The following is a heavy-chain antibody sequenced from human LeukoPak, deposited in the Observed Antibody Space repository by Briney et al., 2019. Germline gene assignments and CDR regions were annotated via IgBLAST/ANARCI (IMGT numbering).Heavy chain of an antibody. Sequence: GGSLRLSCAASGFTFSSYSMNWVRQAPGKGLEWVSSISSSSSYIYYADSVKGRFTISRDNAKNSLYLQMNSLRAEDTAVYYCAREEGEVATIWFDPWGQGTLVTVSS. D-gene: IGHD5-24*01. CDR3: AREEGEVATIWFDP. V-gene: IGHV3-21*01. CDR2: ISSSSSYI. CDR1: GFTFSSYS. J-gene: IGHJ5*02.